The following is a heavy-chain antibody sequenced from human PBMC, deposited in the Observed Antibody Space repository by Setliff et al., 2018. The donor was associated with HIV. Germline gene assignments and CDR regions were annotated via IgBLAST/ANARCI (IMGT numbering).Heavy chain of an antibody. J-gene: IGHJ4*02. D-gene: IGHD4-17*01. V-gene: IGHV4-39*01. CDR1: GGSISRNYY. CDR2: IYYSGST. CDR3: ARLSATTVTYYFDY. Sequence: PSETLSLTCNVSGGSISRNYYWGWIRQPPDKGLEWIGSIYYSGSTYYNPSLKSRVTISVDTSKNQFSLKLSSVTAADTAVYYCARLSATTVTYYFDYWGQGTLVTVSS.